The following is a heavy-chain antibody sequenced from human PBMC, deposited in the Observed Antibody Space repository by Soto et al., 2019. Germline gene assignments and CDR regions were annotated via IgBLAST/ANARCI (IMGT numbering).Heavy chain of an antibody. V-gene: IGHV2-5*02. Sequence: QITLKESGPPLVKPTQTLTLTCTFSGFSLSTSGVGVGWIRQPPGKALEWLALIYWDDDKRYSPSLKSRLTITKDTSKNQVVLTMTNMDPVDTATYYCAHSPTVTTWVDHFDYWGQGTLFTVSS. D-gene: IGHD4-17*01. CDR3: AHSPTVTTWVDHFDY. CDR2: IYWDDDK. CDR1: GFSLSTSGVG. J-gene: IGHJ4*02.